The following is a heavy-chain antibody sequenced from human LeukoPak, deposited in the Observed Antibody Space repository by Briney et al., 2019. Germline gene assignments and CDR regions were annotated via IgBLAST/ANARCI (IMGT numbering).Heavy chain of an antibody. CDR1: GFTFFSHP. D-gene: IGHD2-15*01. Sequence: GGSLRLSCAASGFTFFSHPMNWVRQAPGKGLEWVAYISISGDTVYYTHSVRGRFTISRDNAENTVYLQMNSLRTGDTAIYYCARDRFDYSLDYWGQGVLVTVSS. J-gene: IGHJ4*02. V-gene: IGHV3-48*01. CDR2: ISISGDTV. CDR3: ARDRFDYSLDY.